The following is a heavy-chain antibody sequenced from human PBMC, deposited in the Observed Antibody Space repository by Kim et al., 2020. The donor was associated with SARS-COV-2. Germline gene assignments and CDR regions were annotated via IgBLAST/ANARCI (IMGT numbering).Heavy chain of an antibody. CDR1: GGSFSGYY. CDR2: INHSGST. V-gene: IGHV4-34*01. J-gene: IGHJ4*02. CDR3: ARGLSGYGVY. D-gene: IGHD5-12*01. Sequence: SETLSLTCAVYGGSFSGYYWSWIRQPPGKGLEWIGEINHSGSTNYNPSLKSRVTISVDTSKNQFSLKLSSVTAADTAVYYCARGLSGYGVYWGQGTLVT.